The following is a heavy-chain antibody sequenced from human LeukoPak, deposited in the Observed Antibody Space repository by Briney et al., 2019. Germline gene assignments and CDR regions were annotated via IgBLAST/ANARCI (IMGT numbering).Heavy chain of an antibody. CDR3: AREVYGSGSYGDY. CDR2: IIPILGIA. J-gene: IGHJ4*02. D-gene: IGHD3-10*01. V-gene: IGHV1-69*04. CDR1: GGTFSSYA. Sequence: SVKVSCKASGGTFSSYAISWVRQAPGQGLEWMGRIIPILGIANYAQKFQGRVTITADKSTSTAYMELRSLRSDDTAVYYCAREVYGSGSYGDYWGQGTLVTVSS.